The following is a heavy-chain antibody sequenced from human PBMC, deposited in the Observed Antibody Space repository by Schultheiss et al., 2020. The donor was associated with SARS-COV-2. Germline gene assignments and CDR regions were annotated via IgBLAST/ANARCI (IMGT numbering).Heavy chain of an antibody. D-gene: IGHD1-7*01. CDR3: AREVGLELPWATYYFDY. CDR2: IYHSGST. V-gene: IGHV4-38-2*02. Sequence: SETLSLTCAVYGGSFSGYYWGWIRQPPGKGLEWIGSIYHSGSTYYNPSLKSRVTISVDTSKNQFSLKLSSVTAADTAVYYCAREVGLELPWATYYFDYWGQGTLVTVSS. CDR1: GGSFSGYY. J-gene: IGHJ4*02.